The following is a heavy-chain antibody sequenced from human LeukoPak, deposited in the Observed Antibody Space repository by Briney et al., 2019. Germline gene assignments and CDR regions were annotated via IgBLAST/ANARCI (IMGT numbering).Heavy chain of an antibody. CDR2: IYHSGST. CDR1: GYSISSGYY. Sequence: SETLSLTCAVSGYSISSGYYWGWIRQPPGKGLEWIGSIYHSGSTYYNPPLKSRVTISVDTSKNQFSLKLSSVTAADTAVYYCARVAGMYSSSWYYFDYWGQGTLVTVSS. J-gene: IGHJ4*02. CDR3: ARVAGMYSSSWYYFDY. D-gene: IGHD6-13*01. V-gene: IGHV4-38-2*01.